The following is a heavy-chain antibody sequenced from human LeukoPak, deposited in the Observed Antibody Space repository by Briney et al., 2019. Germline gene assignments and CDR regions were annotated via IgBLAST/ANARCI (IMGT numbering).Heavy chain of an antibody. D-gene: IGHD5-24*01. Sequence: SETLSLTCTVSGGTISSYYWSWIRQPPGKGLEWIGYIYYSGSTNYNPSLKSRVTISVDTSKTQFSLKLSAVSAADSAVYYCARLDGYNGDYWGQGTLVTVSS. V-gene: IGHV4-59*01. CDR3: ARLDGYNGDY. J-gene: IGHJ4*02. CDR1: GGTISSYY. CDR2: IYYSGST.